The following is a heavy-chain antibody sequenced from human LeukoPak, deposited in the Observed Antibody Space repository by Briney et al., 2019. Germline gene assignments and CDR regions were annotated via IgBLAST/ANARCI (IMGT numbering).Heavy chain of an antibody. CDR1: GFSFSNAW. J-gene: IGHJ4*02. V-gene: IGHV3-15*01. Sequence: GGSLRLSCAASGFSFSNAWMTWVRQAPGKGLEWVGRIKSKIDGETTDYTEPVKGRFTISRDVSKNTLYLQMNSLKTEDTAVYYCTTRLRYFDWTIYDFDYWGQGTLVTVSS. CDR3: TTRLRYFDWTIYDFDY. CDR2: IKSKIDGETT. D-gene: IGHD3-9*01.